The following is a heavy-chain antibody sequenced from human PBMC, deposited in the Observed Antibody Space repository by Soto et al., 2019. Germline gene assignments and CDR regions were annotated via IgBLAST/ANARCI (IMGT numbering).Heavy chain of an antibody. V-gene: IGHV1-8*01. Sequence: QVQLVQSGAEVKKPGASLRVSCTASGYSFTSYDMNWVRQVPGQGPEWMGWMNPNSVETGYAQKFQGRLTLSRDMSTRTAYMELSTLTSDDTAVYYCERGGFLAPHMDVWGGGTTITVSS. CDR2: MNPNSVET. D-gene: IGHD2-15*01. CDR1: GYSFTSYD. CDR3: ERGGFLAPHMDV. J-gene: IGHJ6*03.